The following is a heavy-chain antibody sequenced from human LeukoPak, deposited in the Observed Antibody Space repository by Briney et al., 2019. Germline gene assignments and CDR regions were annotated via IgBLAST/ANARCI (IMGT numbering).Heavy chain of an antibody. V-gene: IGHV3-33*01. J-gene: IGHJ4*02. D-gene: IGHD3-16*01. Sequence: GRSLRLSCAASGFTFSSYGMHWVRQAPGKGLEWVAVIWYDGSNKYYADSVKGRFTISRDNAKNSLYLQMNSLRAEDTAVYYCARDGSYVSAFDYWGQGTLVTVSS. CDR2: IWYDGSNK. CDR3: ARDGSYVSAFDY. CDR1: GFTFSSYG.